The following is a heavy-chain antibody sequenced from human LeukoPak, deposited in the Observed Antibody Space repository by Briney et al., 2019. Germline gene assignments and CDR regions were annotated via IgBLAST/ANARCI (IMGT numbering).Heavy chain of an antibody. CDR3: TRDVIPYYYMDV. Sequence: GGSPRLSCAASGFAVSSNYMSWVRQAPGKGLECVSVTHSVGTTYYADSVRGRFTISRDHSKNTLYLQMNSLRTEDTAVYYCTRDVIPYYYMDVWGKGTTVTVSS. D-gene: IGHD2-21*01. J-gene: IGHJ6*03. CDR1: GFAVSSNY. CDR2: THSVGTT. V-gene: IGHV3-66*02.